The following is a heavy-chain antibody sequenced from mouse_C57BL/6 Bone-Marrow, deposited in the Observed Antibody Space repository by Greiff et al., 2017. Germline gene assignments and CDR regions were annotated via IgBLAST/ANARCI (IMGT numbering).Heavy chain of an antibody. D-gene: IGHD1-1*01. CDR1: GFTFTDYY. V-gene: IGHV7-3*01. Sequence: EVKLVESGGGLVQPGGSLSLSCAASGFTFTDYYMSWVRQPPGKALEWLGFIRNKANGYTTEYSASVKGRFTISSDNSQCILYLQMNALRAEDSATYYCARYGSSSFDYWGQGTTLTVTA. CDR3: ARYGSSSFDY. CDR2: IRNKANGYTT. J-gene: IGHJ2*01.